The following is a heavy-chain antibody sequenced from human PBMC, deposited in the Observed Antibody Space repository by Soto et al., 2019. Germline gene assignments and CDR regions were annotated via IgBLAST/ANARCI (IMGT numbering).Heavy chain of an antibody. CDR3: AKGILSATIGPYAMDV. D-gene: IGHD3-16*01. CDR1: GFALSSYA. Sequence: QVQLVESGGGVVQPGASLRLSCEASGFALSSYAMHWVRQAPGKGPEWVGVISYDGNYIYYADSVKGRFTISRDNSKNTLYVQVNSLRPEDTAVYYCAKGILSATIGPYAMDVWGQGTTVTVSS. V-gene: IGHV3-30*18. CDR2: ISYDGNYI. J-gene: IGHJ6*02.